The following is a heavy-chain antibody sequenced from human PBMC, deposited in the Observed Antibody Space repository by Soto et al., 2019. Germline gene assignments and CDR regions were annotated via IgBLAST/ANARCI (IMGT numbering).Heavy chain of an antibody. CDR1: GGTFSSYA. CDR3: ASPIVVVVAAPYYYGMDV. D-gene: IGHD2-15*01. V-gene: IGHV1-69*13. Sequence: ASVKVSCKASGGTFSSYAISWVRQAPGQGLEWMGGIIPIFGTANYAQKFQGRVTITADESTSTAYMELSSLRSEDTAVYYCASPIVVVVAAPYYYGMDVWGQGTTVTVSS. CDR2: IIPIFGTA. J-gene: IGHJ6*02.